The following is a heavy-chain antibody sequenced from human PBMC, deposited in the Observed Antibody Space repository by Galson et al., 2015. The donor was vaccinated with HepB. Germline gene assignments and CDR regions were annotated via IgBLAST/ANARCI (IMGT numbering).Heavy chain of an antibody. CDR2: IYYNGSA. Sequence: GGSISSTSYYWGWIRQPPGKGLEWIGSIYYNGSAHHSPSLKGRVAMSLNTPTNRFSLKLSSVTAADTAVYYCARQRVTMIRGLLYFDFWGQGTLVTISS. J-gene: IGHJ4*02. V-gene: IGHV4-39*01. CDR3: ARQRVTMIRGLLYFDF. CDR1: GGSISSTSYY. D-gene: IGHD3-10*01.